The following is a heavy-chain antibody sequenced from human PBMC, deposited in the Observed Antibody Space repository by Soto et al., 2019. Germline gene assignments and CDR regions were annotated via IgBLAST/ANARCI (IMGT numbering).Heavy chain of an antibody. D-gene: IGHD1-1*01. CDR1: GGSISSYY. CDR2: IYYSGST. J-gene: IGHJ5*02. Sequence: QVQLQESGTGLVKPSETLSLTCTVSGGSISSYYWSWIRQPPGKGLEWFGYIYYSGSTNYNPSLKSRVTISGDTSKNQCSRKLSSVTAADTAVYYCASPRLAGNDEGGNWFDPWGQGTLVTVSS. V-gene: IGHV4-59*08. CDR3: ASPRLAGNDEGGNWFDP.